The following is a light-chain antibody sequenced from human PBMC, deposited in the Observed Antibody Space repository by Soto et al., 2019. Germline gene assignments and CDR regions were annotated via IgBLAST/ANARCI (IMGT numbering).Light chain of an antibody. CDR3: QQYNSYSHT. CDR1: QSISSW. V-gene: IGKV1-5*01. J-gene: IGKJ1*01. Sequence: DIQMTQSPSTLSASVGDRVTITCRASQSISSWLAWYQQKPGKAPKLLIYDASSLQSGVPSRFSGSGSETEFTLTISSLQPDDFATYYCQQYNSYSHTFGQGTKVDIK. CDR2: DAS.